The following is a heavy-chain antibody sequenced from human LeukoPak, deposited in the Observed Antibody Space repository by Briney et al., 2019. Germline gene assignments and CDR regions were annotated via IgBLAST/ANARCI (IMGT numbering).Heavy chain of an antibody. CDR1: GGSISSYY. CDR3: ARAGYYYGSGSYYNTPHFDY. V-gene: IGHV4-59*01. D-gene: IGHD3-10*01. CDR2: IYYSEST. J-gene: IGHJ4*02. Sequence: SETLSLTCTVSGGSISSYYWSWIRQPPGKGLEYVGYIYYSESTYYNPSLKSRVTISVDTSKNQFSLKLSSVTAADTAVYYCARAGYYYGSGSYYNTPHFDYWGQGTLVTVSS.